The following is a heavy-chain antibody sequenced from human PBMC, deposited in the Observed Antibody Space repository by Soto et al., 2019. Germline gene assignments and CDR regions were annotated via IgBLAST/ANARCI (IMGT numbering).Heavy chain of an antibody. V-gene: IGHV1-69*13. Sequence: SVKVSCKASGGTFSSYAISWVRQAPGQGLEWMGGIIPIFGTANYAQKFQGRVTITAGESTSTAYMELSSLRSEDTAVYYCARTQYSSSNFDYWGQGTLVTVYS. J-gene: IGHJ4*02. CDR1: GGTFSSYA. CDR2: IIPIFGTA. CDR3: ARTQYSSSNFDY. D-gene: IGHD6-13*01.